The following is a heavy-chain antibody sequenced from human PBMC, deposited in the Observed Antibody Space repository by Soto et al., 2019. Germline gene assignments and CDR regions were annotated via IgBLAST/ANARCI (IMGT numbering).Heavy chain of an antibody. CDR2: ISYDGSNK. J-gene: IGHJ4*02. D-gene: IGHD2-21*02. V-gene: IGHV3-30*18. Sequence: QVQLVESGGGVVQPGRSLRLSCAASGFTFSSYGMHWVRQAPGKGLEWVAVISYDGSNKYYADSVKGRFTISRDNSKNTLYLQMNSLRAEDTAVYYCANYKRAVVVTAPFAYWGQGTLVTVSS. CDR3: ANYKRAVVVTAPFAY. CDR1: GFTFSSYG.